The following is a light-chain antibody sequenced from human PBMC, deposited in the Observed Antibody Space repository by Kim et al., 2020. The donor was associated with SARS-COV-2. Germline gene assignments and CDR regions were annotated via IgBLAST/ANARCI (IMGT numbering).Light chain of an antibody. V-gene: IGKV3-20*01. Sequence: EIVLTQSPGTLSLSPGERATLSCRASPSVSSNFLAWYQQKPGQAPRLLIYGASSRATGIPARFSGSGSGTDFTLTISRLEPEDFAVYYCQHYGSSPTFGQGTKLE. CDR3: QHYGSSPT. CDR1: PSVSSNF. J-gene: IGKJ2*01. CDR2: GAS.